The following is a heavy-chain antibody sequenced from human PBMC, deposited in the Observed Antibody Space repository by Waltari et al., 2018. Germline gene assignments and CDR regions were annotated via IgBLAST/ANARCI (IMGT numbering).Heavy chain of an antibody. J-gene: IGHJ1*01. CDR1: GGSISSGSYY. D-gene: IGHD2-21*01. CDR3: ARSCGGDCGNFQH. Sequence: QVQLQESGPGLVKPSQTLSLTCTVSGGSISSGSYYWRWIRQPAGKGLEWIGRIYTSGSTNYNPSLKSRVTISVDTSKNQFSLKLSSVTAADTAVYYCARSCGGDCGNFQHWGQGTLVTVSS. CDR2: IYTSGST. V-gene: IGHV4-61*02.